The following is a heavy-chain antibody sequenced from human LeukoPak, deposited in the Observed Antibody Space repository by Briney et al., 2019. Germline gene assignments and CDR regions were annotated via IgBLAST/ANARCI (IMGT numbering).Heavy chain of an antibody. Sequence: GGSLRLSCAASGFTFSSYSMNWVRQAPGKGLEWVSSISSSSSYIYYADSVRGRFTISRDNAKNSLYLQMNSLRAEDTAVYYCARGIAVAGTGDYWGQGTLVTVSS. CDR1: GFTFSSYS. V-gene: IGHV3-21*01. J-gene: IGHJ4*02. D-gene: IGHD6-19*01. CDR2: ISSSSSYI. CDR3: ARGIAVAGTGDY.